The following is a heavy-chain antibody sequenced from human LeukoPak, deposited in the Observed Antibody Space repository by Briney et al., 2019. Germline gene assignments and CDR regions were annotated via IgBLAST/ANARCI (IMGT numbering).Heavy chain of an antibody. J-gene: IGHJ5*02. CDR3: ARGQRMAVWWLDT. CDR2: MYYSGRT. CDR1: GDSISSYY. Sequence: XETLSLTCTVSGDSISSYYWSWVRQPPGKGLEGIAYMYYSGRTNYNTSLKRRGTVSVDTSKNQLSLKMNSVTAADTAVYYCARGQRMAVWWLDTWGQGTLVTVSS. D-gene: IGHD6-19*01. V-gene: IGHV4-59*01.